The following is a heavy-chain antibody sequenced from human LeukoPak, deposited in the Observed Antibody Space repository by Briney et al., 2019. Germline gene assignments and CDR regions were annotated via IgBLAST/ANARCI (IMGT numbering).Heavy chain of an antibody. CDR3: ARRVSSSGFGAFDV. CDR1: GYSFATYW. V-gene: IGHV5-51*01. Sequence: GESLKISCKGSGYSFATYWIGWVRQMPGKGLEWMEINYPGDSDTTYSPSFQGQVTMSADKSISTAYLQWRSLKASDTAMYYCARRVSSSGFGAFDVWGEGTMVTVSS. D-gene: IGHD3-16*01. CDR2: NYPGDSDT. J-gene: IGHJ3*01.